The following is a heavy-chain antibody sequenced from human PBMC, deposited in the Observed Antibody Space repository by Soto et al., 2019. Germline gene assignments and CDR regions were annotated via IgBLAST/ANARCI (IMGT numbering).Heavy chain of an antibody. D-gene: IGHD1-26*01. CDR2: IYYSGST. Sequence: SETLSLTCTVSGGSISSYYWSWIRQPPGKGLEWIGYIYYSGSTNYNPSLKSRVTISVDTSKNQFSLKLSSVTAADTAVYYRARIRGSPLHGNWFDPWGQGTLVTVSS. CDR1: GGSISSYY. V-gene: IGHV4-59*01. J-gene: IGHJ5*02. CDR3: ARIRGSPLHGNWFDP.